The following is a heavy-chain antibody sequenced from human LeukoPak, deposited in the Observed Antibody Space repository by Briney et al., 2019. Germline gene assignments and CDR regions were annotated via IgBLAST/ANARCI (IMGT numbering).Heavy chain of an antibody. J-gene: IGHJ4*02. D-gene: IGHD1-26*01. CDR1: DDSISNSRYF. CDR2: INYSGRT. V-gene: IGHV4-39*07. Sequence: PSETLSLTCTISDDSISNSRYFWAWIRQSPGTGLEWLASINYSGRTYYNPSLNSRLTISVDTAKRQFSLKLTSVTAADTALYYCARDIDDVGALLDFWGQGTLVTVSS. CDR3: ARDIDDVGALLDF.